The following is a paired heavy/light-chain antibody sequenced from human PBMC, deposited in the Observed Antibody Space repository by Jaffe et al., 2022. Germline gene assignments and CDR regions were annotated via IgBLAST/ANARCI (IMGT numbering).Heavy chain of an antibody. CDR1: GLTFRNFW. J-gene: IGHJ4*02. V-gene: IGHV3-7*01. CDR3: ARDPRVFPQALDCIYFDN. Sequence: EVQMVESGGGLVQPGGSLRLSCVDSGLTFRNFWMGWVRQAPGKGLEWVANIRQDGGETYYVDSVKGRFTIARDNAKKSLYLQMNSLRPEDTAVYYCARDPRVFPQALDCIYFDNWGQGTLVTVSS. CDR2: IRQDGGET. D-gene: IGHD2-21*01.
Light chain of an antibody. Sequence: QSVLTQPPSVSAAPGQKVTISCSGDRSNVGSSHVSWYQHLPGTAPKVLIYENNRRPSGTPDRFSGSKSGTSATLDITGLQTDDEADYYCGAWDNSLRAEYVFGTGTKVIVL. V-gene: IGLV1-51*02. CDR1: RSNVGSSH. CDR2: ENN. CDR3: GAWDNSLRAEYV. J-gene: IGLJ1*01.